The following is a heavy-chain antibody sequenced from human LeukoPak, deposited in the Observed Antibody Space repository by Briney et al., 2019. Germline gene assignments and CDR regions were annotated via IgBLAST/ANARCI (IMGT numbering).Heavy chain of an antibody. Sequence: PGGSLRLSCAASGFTFSMYAMSWVRQAPGKGLEWVSTISASGSTTDYADSVKGRFTISRDNSKNTLYLQMNSLRAEDTAVYYCAKDLLAFAPHSSGLDYWGQGTLVTVSS. CDR3: AKDLLAFAPHSSGLDY. CDR1: GFTFSMYA. CDR2: ISASGSTT. J-gene: IGHJ4*02. V-gene: IGHV3-23*01. D-gene: IGHD6-19*01.